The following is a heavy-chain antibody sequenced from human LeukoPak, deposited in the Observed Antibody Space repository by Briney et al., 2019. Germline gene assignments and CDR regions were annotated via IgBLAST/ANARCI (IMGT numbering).Heavy chain of an antibody. Sequence: GGSLRLSCAASGFTFSYYSMNWVRRAPGKDLEWVSYIRGSDSTMYYADSVKGRFTISRDNAKNSLYLQMNSLRAEDTALYYCARMNYVSSGWGAPFDYWGQGTLVTVSS. J-gene: IGHJ4*02. V-gene: IGHV3-48*04. CDR1: GFTFSYYS. CDR2: IRGSDSTM. CDR3: ARMNYVSSGWGAPFDY. D-gene: IGHD3-10*01.